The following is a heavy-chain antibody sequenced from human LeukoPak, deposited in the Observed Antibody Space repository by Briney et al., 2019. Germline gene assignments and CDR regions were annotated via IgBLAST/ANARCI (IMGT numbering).Heavy chain of an antibody. V-gene: IGHV4-34*01. CDR2: INHSGST. CDR1: GGSFSGYY. Sequence: PSETLSLTCAVYGGSFSGYYWSWIRQPPGKGLEWIGEINHSGSTNYNPSLKSRVTISVDTSKNQFSLKLSSVTAADTAVYYCAVDCTDGVCYVDNWGQGTLVTVSS. D-gene: IGHD2-8*01. CDR3: AVDCTDGVCYVDN. J-gene: IGHJ4*02.